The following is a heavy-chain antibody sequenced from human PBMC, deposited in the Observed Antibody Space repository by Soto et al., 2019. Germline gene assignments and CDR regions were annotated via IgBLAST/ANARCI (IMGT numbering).Heavy chain of an antibody. J-gene: IGHJ6*02. CDR1: GGSISSYY. CDR2: IYYSGST. Sequence: SEILSLTCTVSGGSISSYYWSWIRQPPGKGLEWIGYIYYSGSTNYNPSLKSRVTISVDTSKNQFSLKLSSVTAADTAVYYCARRARYYYYGMDVWGQGTTVTVSS. CDR3: ARRARYYYYGMDV. V-gene: IGHV4-59*01.